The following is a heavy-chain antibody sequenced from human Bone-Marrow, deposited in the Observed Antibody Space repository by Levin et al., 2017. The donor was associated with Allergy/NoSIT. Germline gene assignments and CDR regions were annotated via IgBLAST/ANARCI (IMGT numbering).Heavy chain of an antibody. V-gene: IGHV3-30-3*01. CDR3: ARDPRYANSWYYLDY. J-gene: IGHJ4*02. D-gene: IGHD6-13*01. CDR2: ISYDGSKK. Sequence: GGSLRLSCAASGFTFSNYAMHWVRQAPGKGLEWVVIISYDGSKKYYADSVKGRFTISRDNSKNTLFLQMNSLKSEDTALYYCARDPRYANSWYYLDYWGQGTLVTVSS. CDR1: GFTFSNYA.